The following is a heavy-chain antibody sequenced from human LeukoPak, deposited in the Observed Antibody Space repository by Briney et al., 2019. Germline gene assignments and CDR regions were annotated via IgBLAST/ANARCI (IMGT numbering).Heavy chain of an antibody. CDR3: ARRGSSKWFDP. V-gene: IGHV4-39*01. Sequence: PSETLSLTCTVSGGSISTSDYYWGWIRQPPGKGLEWIGSIYYSWSTYYNPSLKSRVTISVDTSNNQFSLKLTSVTAADTAVYYCARRGSSKWFDPWGQGTPVTVSS. CDR1: GGSISTSDYY. D-gene: IGHD6-6*01. J-gene: IGHJ5*02. CDR2: IYYSWST.